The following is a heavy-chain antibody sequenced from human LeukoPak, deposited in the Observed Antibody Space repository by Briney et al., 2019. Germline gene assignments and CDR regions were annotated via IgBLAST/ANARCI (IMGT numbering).Heavy chain of an antibody. CDR3: ARGRLAYYYDSSGYYDFDY. CDR1: GYTFTSYG. J-gene: IGHJ4*02. CDR2: ISAYNGNT. D-gene: IGHD3-22*01. V-gene: IGHV1-18*01. Sequence: ASVKVSCKASGYTFTSYGISWVRQAPGQGLEWMGWISAYNGNTNYAQKLQGRVTMTTDTSTSTAYMELRSLRSDDTAVYYCARGRLAYYYDSSGYYDFDYWGQGTLVTVPS.